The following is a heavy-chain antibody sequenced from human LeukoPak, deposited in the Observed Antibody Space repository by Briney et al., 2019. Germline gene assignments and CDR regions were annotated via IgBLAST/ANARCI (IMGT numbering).Heavy chain of an antibody. CDR1: GGSFSGYY. CDR2: INHSGST. D-gene: IGHD3-3*01. Sequence: SETLSLTCAVYGGSFSGYYWSWIRQPPGKGLEWIGEINHSGSTNYNPSLKSRVTISVDTSKNQSSLKLSSVTAADTAVYYCARGQRLHTSYDFWSGYYRPDAFDIWGQGTMVTVSS. V-gene: IGHV4-34*01. CDR3: ARGQRLHTSYDFWSGYYRPDAFDI. J-gene: IGHJ3*02.